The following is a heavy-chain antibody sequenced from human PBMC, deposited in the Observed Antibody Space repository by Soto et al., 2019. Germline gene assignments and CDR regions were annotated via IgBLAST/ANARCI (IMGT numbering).Heavy chain of an antibody. V-gene: IGHV3-23*01. D-gene: IGHD3-10*01. J-gene: IGHJ4*02. CDR2: ISGSGGNT. Sequence: GGSLRLSCSASGFPFNSYAMSWVRQAPGKGLEWVSGISGSGGNTYYADSVKGRYTISRDNSKNTLFLRMNSLRAEDTAVYYCVKREARGSGSPYWGQGTLVTVSS. CDR1: GFPFNSYA. CDR3: VKREARGSGSPY.